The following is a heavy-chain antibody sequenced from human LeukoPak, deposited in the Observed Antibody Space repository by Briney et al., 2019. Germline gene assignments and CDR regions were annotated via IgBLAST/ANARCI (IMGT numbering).Heavy chain of an antibody. J-gene: IGHJ1*01. Sequence: GGSLRLSCAVSGFSVRDNYLNWVRQTPGGGLECVSVLYSGGAAYYADSVKGRFTISRDNSKNTLYLQMNSLRAEDTAVYYCASPGYCSGSICYSGYFQHWGQGTLVTVSS. CDR2: LYSGGAA. V-gene: IGHV3-53*01. D-gene: IGHD2-15*01. CDR3: ASPGYCSGSICYSGYFQH. CDR1: GFSVRDNY.